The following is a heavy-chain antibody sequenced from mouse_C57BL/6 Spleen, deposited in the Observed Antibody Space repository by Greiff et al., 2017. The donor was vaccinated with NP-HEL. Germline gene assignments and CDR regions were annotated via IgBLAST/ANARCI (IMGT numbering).Heavy chain of an antibody. CDR2: IDPEDGET. D-gene: IGHD2-12*01. CDR1: GFNIKDYY. V-gene: IGHV14-2*01. J-gene: IGHJ2*01. CDR3: ARLYEGYFDY. Sequence: EVQLQQPGAELVKPGASVKLSCTASGFNIKDYYMHWVKQRPEQGLEWIGRIDPEDGETKYAPKFPGKATITADTSSNTAYLQLSSLTSEDTAVYYCARLYEGYFDYWGKGTTLTVSS.